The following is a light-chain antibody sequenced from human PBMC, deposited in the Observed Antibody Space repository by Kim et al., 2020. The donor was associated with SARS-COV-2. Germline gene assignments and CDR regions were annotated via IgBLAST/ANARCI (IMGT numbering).Light chain of an antibody. CDR2: SND. CDR1: SSNIGTNT. CDR3: AAWDDSLNGHV. V-gene: IGLV1-44*01. Sequence: QRVSSSCSGSSSNIGTNTVNWYQLLPGTAPKLLVYSNDQRLSGVPDRFSGSKSGTSASLAISGLHSDDEADYYCAAWDDSLNGHVFGTGTKVTVL. J-gene: IGLJ1*01.